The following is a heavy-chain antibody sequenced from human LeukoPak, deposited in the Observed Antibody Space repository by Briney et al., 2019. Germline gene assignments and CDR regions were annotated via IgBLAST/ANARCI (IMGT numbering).Heavy chain of an antibody. Sequence: GGSLRLSCVGSGFTFRSHAMSWVRQAPEKGLEFVSGIYENGGTTYYADSVKGRFSISRDNSKNTLYLQMDSLRGEDTAVYYCARDFRIGYSAHFDYWGQGALVTVSS. CDR2: IYENGGTT. J-gene: IGHJ4*02. CDR3: ARDFRIGYSAHFDY. D-gene: IGHD2-21*01. CDR1: GFTFRSHA. V-gene: IGHV3-23*01.